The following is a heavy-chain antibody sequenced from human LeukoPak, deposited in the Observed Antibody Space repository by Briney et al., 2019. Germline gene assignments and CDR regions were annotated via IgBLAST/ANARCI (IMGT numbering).Heavy chain of an antibody. CDR3: ARDPAADVAWVDY. V-gene: IGHV3-7*01. CDR2: IKQDGSEK. Sequence: GGSLRLSCAASGFTFSSYWMSWVRQAPGKGLEWVANIKQDGSEKYYVDPVKGRFTISRDNAKNSLYLQMNSLRAEDTAVYYCARDPAADVAWVDYWGQGTLVTVSS. J-gene: IGHJ4*02. D-gene: IGHD1-26*01. CDR1: GFTFSSYW.